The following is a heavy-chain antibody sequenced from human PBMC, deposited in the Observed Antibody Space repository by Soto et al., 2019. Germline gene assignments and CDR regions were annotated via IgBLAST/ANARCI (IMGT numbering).Heavy chain of an antibody. CDR2: INLRGGTT. V-gene: IGHV1-46*01. J-gene: IGHJ4*02. Sequence: QVQLVQSGPEVRKPGASVRLSCATSGYNFTQYYIHWVRQAPGQGREWKGIINLRGGTTEYAHKFRGRVTVTGDTSTRTAYMELSSLRSEDTAVYFCARGPDDSDVPRWDHWGQGTLSTVSS. CDR1: GYNFTQYY. CDR3: ARGPDDSDVPRWDH. D-gene: IGHD4-17*01.